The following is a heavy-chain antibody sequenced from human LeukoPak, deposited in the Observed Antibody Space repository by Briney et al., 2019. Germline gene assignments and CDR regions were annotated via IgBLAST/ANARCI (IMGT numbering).Heavy chain of an antibody. J-gene: IGHJ1*01. CDR3: ARDSFYPGAAAGRAEYFQH. D-gene: IGHD6-13*01. CDR2: ISAYNGNT. CDR1: GYTFTSYG. Sequence: ASVKASCKASGYTFTSYGISWVRQAPGQGLEWMGWISAYNGNTNYAQKLQGRVTMTTDTSTSTAYMELRSLRSDDTAVYYCARDSFYPGAAAGRAEYFQHWGQGTLVTVSS. V-gene: IGHV1-18*01.